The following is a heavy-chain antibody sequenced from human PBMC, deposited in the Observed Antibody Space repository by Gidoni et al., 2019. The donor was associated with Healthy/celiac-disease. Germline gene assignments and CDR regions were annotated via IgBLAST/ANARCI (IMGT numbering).Heavy chain of an antibody. CDR1: GFTFSSYG. Sequence: QVQLVESGGGVVQPGRSLRLSCAASGFTFSSYGMHWVRQAPGKGLEWVAVISYDGSNKYYADSVKGRFTISRDNSKNTLYLQMNSLRAEDTAVYYCAKDNEEGALTPNLDYWGQGTLVTVSS. D-gene: IGHD1-26*01. CDR3: AKDNEEGALTPNLDY. CDR2: ISYDGSNK. V-gene: IGHV3-30*18. J-gene: IGHJ4*02.